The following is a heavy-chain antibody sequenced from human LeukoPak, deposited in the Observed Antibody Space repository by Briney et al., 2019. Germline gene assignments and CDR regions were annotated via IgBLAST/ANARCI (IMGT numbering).Heavy chain of an antibody. CDR1: GFTFSSYA. J-gene: IGHJ5*02. V-gene: IGHV3-23*01. CDR3: AKDYSSSSLSRLLDP. CDR2: ISGSGGST. Sequence: PGGSLRLSCAASGFTFSSYAMSWVRQAPGKGLEWVSAISGSGGSTYYAASVKGRFTISRDNSKNTLQLQMNSLRAEDRGVYYCAKDYSSSSLSRLLDPWGEETLVTVSS. D-gene: IGHD6-6*01.